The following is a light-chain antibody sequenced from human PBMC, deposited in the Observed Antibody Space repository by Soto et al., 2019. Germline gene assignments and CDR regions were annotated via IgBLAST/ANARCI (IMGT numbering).Light chain of an antibody. V-gene: IGLV2-14*01. CDR2: DVT. Sequence: QCVLTQPASVSGSPGQSSTISCTGTRRDVGGHNSVSWYRQDPCKAPKLVIYDVTNRPSGVSNRFSGSKSGNTASLTISGLQTEDEADYYCSSFTSSITYVFGTGTKVTVL. CDR1: RRDVGGHNS. J-gene: IGLJ1*01. CDR3: SSFTSSITYV.